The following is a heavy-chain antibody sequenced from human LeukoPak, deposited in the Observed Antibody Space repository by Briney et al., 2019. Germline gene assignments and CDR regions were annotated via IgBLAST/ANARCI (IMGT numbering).Heavy chain of an antibody. CDR3: ARVEWLFLFAFDI. Sequence: GGSLRLSCAASGFTFSSYAVSWVRQAPGKGLEWVSAISGSGGSTYYADSVKGRFTISRDNSKNTLYLQMNSLRAEDTAVYYCARVEWLFLFAFDIWGQGTMVTVSS. V-gene: IGHV3-23*01. J-gene: IGHJ3*02. D-gene: IGHD3-3*01. CDR1: GFTFSSYA. CDR2: ISGSGGST.